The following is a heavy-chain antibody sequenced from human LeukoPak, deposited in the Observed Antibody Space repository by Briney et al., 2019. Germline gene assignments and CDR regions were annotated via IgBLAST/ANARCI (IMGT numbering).Heavy chain of an antibody. CDR3: ARATVTRWFDP. CDR1: GFAFSSFG. D-gene: IGHD4-17*01. CDR2: IWYDGANK. J-gene: IGHJ5*02. V-gene: IGHV3-33*01. Sequence: PGRSLRLSCAASGFAFSSFGMHWFRQAPGKGLEWVAVIWYDGANKYYADSVKGRFTISRDNSKNTLYLQMNSLRAEDTAVYYCARATVTRWFDPWGQGTLVTVSS.